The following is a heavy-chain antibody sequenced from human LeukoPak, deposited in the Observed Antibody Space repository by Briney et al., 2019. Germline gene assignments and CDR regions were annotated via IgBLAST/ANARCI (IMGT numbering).Heavy chain of an antibody. J-gene: IGHJ4*02. D-gene: IGHD2-2*01. CDR2: IWSDGSTK. CDR3: ARDAATSVGMPHY. Sequence: GRSLRLSCVASGFTFSSYGMHWVRQAPGKGLEWVAIIWSDGSTKYYVGSVKGRFTISRDSSKSTLYLQMNSLRAEDTPVYYCARDAATSVGMPHYWGQGTVVTVSS. V-gene: IGHV3-33*01. CDR1: GFTFSSYG.